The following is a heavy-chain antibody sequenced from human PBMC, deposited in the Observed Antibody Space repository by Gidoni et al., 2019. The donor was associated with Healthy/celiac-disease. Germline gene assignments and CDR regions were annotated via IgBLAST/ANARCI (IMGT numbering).Heavy chain of an antibody. CDR1: GFTFGDYA. J-gene: IGHJ6*02. Sequence: EVQLVESGGGLVQPGRSLRLSCTASGFTFGDYAMSWFRQAPGKGLEWVGFIRSKAYGGTTEYAASVKGRFTISRDDSKSIAYLQMNSLKTEDTAVYYCTTLWFGELLLPPHSIGYYYGMDVWGQGTTVTVSS. D-gene: IGHD3-10*01. V-gene: IGHV3-49*03. CDR2: IRSKAYGGTT. CDR3: TTLWFGELLLPPHSIGYYYGMDV.